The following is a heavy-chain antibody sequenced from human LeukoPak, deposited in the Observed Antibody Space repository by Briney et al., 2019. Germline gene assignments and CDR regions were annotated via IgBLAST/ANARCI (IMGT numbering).Heavy chain of an antibody. J-gene: IGHJ6*02. CDR1: GGSFSGYY. Sequence: PSETLSLTCAVYGGSFSGYYWSWIRQPPGKGLEWIGEINHSGSTNYNSSLKSRVTISVDTSKNQFSLKLSSVTAADTAVYYCARGYYYYGMDVWGQGTTVTVSS. CDR3: ARGYYYYGMDV. V-gene: IGHV4-34*01. CDR2: INHSGST.